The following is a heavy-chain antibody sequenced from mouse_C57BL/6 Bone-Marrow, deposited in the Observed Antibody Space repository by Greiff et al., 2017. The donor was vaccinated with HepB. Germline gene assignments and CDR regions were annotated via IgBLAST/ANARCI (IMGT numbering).Heavy chain of an antibody. CDR1: GFTFSDYY. CDR3: ARRGYYYG. Sequence: EVKLVESGGGLVQPGGSLKLSCAASGFTFSDYYMYWVRQTPEKRLEWVAYISNGGGSTYYPDTVKGRFTISRDNAKNTLYLQMSRLKSEDTAMYYCARRGYYYGWGQGTLVTVSA. CDR2: ISNGGGST. V-gene: IGHV5-12*01. J-gene: IGHJ3*01. D-gene: IGHD1-1*01.